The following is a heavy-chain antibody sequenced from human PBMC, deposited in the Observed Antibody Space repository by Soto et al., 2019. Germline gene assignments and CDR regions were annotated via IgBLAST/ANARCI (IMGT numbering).Heavy chain of an antibody. D-gene: IGHD3-16*01. V-gene: IGHV4-59*01. J-gene: IGHJ4*02. Sequence: SETLSLTCTFSGGSISSYYWSLIRQPPGKGLEWIGYIYYSGSTNYNPSLKSRVTISVDTSKNQFSLKLSSVTAADTAVYYCARRYGGNFDYWGQGTLVTVS. CDR1: GGSISSYY. CDR2: IYYSGST. CDR3: ARRYGGNFDY.